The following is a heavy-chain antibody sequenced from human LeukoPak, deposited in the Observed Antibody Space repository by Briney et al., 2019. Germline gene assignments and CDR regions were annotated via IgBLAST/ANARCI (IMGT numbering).Heavy chain of an antibody. Sequence: GGSLRLSCLASGFTFSNYAMYWVRQAPGKGLEWVARINSDGSTINHADSVRGRFTISRDNAENTLYLQMSSLRAEDTAIYFCARAAYYRFDYWGQGTLVTVSS. D-gene: IGHD1-26*01. V-gene: IGHV3-74*01. CDR1: GFTFSNYA. CDR3: ARAAYYRFDY. J-gene: IGHJ4*02. CDR2: INSDGSTI.